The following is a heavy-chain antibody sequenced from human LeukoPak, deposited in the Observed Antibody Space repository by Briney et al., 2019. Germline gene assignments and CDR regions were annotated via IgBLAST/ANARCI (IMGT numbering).Heavy chain of an antibody. CDR1: GYTFTSYY. CDR2: INPSGGST. Sequence: ASVNVSCKASGYTFTSYYMHWVRQAPGQGLEWMGIINPSGGSTSYAQKFQGRVTMTRDTSTSTVYMELSSLRSEDTAVYYCARDWRVTLPPGYWGQGTLVTVSS. CDR3: ARDWRVTLPPGY. J-gene: IGHJ4*02. V-gene: IGHV1-46*01. D-gene: IGHD3-3*01.